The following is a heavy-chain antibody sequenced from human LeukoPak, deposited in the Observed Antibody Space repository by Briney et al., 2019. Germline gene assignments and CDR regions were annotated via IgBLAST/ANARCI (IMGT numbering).Heavy chain of an antibody. D-gene: IGHD5-18*01. J-gene: IGHJ4*02. V-gene: IGHV1-46*01. Sequence: ASVKVSCKASGYTFTSYNMHWVRQAPGQGLEWMGIINPSGGSTSYAQKFQGRVTMTRDMSTSTVYMELSSLRSEDTAVYYCARAGYSYGPNDYWGQGTLVTVSS. CDR2: INPSGGST. CDR3: ARAGYSYGPNDY. CDR1: GYTFTSYN.